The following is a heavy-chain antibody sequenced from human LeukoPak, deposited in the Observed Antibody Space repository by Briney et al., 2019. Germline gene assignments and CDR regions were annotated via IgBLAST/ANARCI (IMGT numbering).Heavy chain of an antibody. Sequence: ASVKVSCKASGYTFTGYYMHWVRQAPGQGLEWMGWINPNSGGTNYAQKFQGRVTMTRDTSISTAYMELSRLRSDDTAVYYCARVGEAGYFTPSYYFDYWGQRTLVTVSS. V-gene: IGHV1-2*02. CDR2: INPNSGGT. CDR1: GYTFTGYY. J-gene: IGHJ4*02. CDR3: ARVGEAGYFTPSYYFDY. D-gene: IGHD3-9*01.